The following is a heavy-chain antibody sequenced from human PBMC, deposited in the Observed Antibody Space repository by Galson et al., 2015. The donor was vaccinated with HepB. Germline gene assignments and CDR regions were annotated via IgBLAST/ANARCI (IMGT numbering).Heavy chain of an antibody. J-gene: IGHJ4*02. CDR2: ISGSGGSS. V-gene: IGHV3-23*01. CDR3: GKDSRPDWGTLFDS. D-gene: IGHD3-16*01. Sequence: SLRLSCAASGFTFSSYAMSWVRQAPGKGLEYVAGISGSGGSSYYVESVKGRFTISRDNSKNTLYLQMNSLRADDTAVCYCGKDSRPDWGTLFDSWGQGTLVTVSS. CDR1: GFTFSSYA.